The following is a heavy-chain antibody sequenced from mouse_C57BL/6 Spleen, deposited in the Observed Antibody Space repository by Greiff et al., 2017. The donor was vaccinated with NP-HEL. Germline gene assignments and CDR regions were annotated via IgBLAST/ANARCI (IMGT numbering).Heavy chain of an antibody. J-gene: IGHJ1*03. CDR2: INPSSGYT. Sequence: QVQLQQSGAELARPGASVKMSCKASGYTFTSYTMHWVKQRPGQGLEWIGYINPSSGYTKYNQKFKDKATLTADKSSSTAYMQLSSLTSEDSAVYYCARGGLGTRYFDVWGTGTTVTVSS. D-gene: IGHD4-1*01. CDR3: ARGGLGTRYFDV. CDR1: GYTFTSYT. V-gene: IGHV1-4*01.